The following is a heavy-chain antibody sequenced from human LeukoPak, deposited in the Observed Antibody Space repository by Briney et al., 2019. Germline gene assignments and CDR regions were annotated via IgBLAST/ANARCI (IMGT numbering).Heavy chain of an antibody. J-gene: IGHJ5*02. V-gene: IGHV2-5*02. CDR2: IYWDDDK. CDR1: GFSLSTSGVG. D-gene: IGHD2-2*01. Sequence: ESGPTLVKPTQTLTLTCTFSGFSLSTSGVGVGWIRQPPGKALEWLALIYWDDDKRYSPSLKSRLTITKDTSKNQVVLTMTNMDPVDTATYYCAHRLGYCSSTSCYNWFDPWGQGTLVTVPS. CDR3: AHRLGYCSSTSCYNWFDP.